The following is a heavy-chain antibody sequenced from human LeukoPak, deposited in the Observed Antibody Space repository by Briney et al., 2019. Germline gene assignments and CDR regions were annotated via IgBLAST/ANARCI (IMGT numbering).Heavy chain of an antibody. D-gene: IGHD2-8*01. CDR3: ARRFGGYCTNGVCSYFDY. J-gene: IGHJ4*02. Sequence: ASVKVSCKASGYTFTSYGISWVRQAPGQGLEWMGWISAYNGNINYAQKLQGRVTMTTDTSTSTAYMELRSLRSDDTAVYYCARRFGGYCTNGVCSYFDYWGQGTLVTVSS. CDR2: ISAYNGNI. V-gene: IGHV1-18*01. CDR1: GYTFTSYG.